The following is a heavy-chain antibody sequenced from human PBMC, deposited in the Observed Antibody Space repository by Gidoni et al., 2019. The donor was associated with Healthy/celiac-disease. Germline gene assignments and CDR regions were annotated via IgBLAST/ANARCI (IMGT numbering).Heavy chain of an antibody. CDR3: ASGTTVVTH. Sequence: QVQLQESGPGLVKPSQTLSLPCTVSGGSISRGSYYWSWIRQPAGKGLEWIGRIYTSGSTNYNPSLKSRVTISVDTSKNQFSLKLSSVTAADTAVYYCASGTTVVTHWGQGTLVTVSS. CDR1: GGSISRGSYY. D-gene: IGHD4-17*01. CDR2: IYTSGST. J-gene: IGHJ4*02. V-gene: IGHV4-61*02.